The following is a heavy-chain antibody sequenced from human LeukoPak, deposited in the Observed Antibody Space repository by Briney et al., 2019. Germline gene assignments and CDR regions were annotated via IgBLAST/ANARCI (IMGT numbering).Heavy chain of an antibody. V-gene: IGHV4-34*01. Sequence: PSETLSLTCAIYGGSFSGFYWSWIRQPPGTGLEWIGGVNLSGGAFYNPSLKSRVTISIDTSKQQFFLKLRSVAAADTAHYYCASGVGYLFPTNWGQGTLVTVSS. CDR1: GGSFSGFY. J-gene: IGHJ4*02. CDR3: ASGVGYLFPTN. CDR2: VNLSGGA. D-gene: IGHD5-18*01.